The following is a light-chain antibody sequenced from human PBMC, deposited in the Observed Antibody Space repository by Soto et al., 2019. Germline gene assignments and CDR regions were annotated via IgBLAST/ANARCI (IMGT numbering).Light chain of an antibody. V-gene: IGKV3-20*01. Sequence: DIGVTQSPATLSLCPGERATLAARASQRVGCAWLAWYQQKPGQAPRLLLYSTSTRATGIPDRFSGSGSGTDFTLTISRLEPEDFAVYYCQQYGSPLWTFGQGTKVEVK. CDR3: QQYGSPLWT. J-gene: IGKJ1*01. CDR1: QRVGCAW. CDR2: STS.